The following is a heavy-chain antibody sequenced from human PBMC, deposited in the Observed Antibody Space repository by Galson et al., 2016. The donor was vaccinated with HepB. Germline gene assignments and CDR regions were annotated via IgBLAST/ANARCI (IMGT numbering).Heavy chain of an antibody. V-gene: IGHV4-34*01. CDR1: GGSFSGFY. Sequence: SETLSLTCGVRGGSFSGFYWTWIRQSPGKGLEWVGEVDHFGNINYNPSLETRVIMSVDTSKLHFSLKLTSVTGADTAVYYCVTGDDWSPVDSWGQGTLVIVSS. J-gene: IGHJ4*02. CDR3: VTGDDWSPVDS. D-gene: IGHD3-9*01. CDR2: VDHFGNI.